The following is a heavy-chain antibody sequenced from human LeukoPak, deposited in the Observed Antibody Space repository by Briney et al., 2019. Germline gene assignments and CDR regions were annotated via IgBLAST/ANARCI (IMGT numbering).Heavy chain of an antibody. Sequence: GGSLRLSCAASGFTFSSYGMHWVRQAQDKGLEWVAVIWYDGSNKYYADSVKGRFTISRDNSKNTLYLQMNSLRAEDTAVYYCARNVRGYCSGGSCYNSYFDYWGQGTLVTVSS. CDR3: ARNVRGYCSGGSCYNSYFDY. V-gene: IGHV3-33*01. D-gene: IGHD2-15*01. CDR2: IWYDGSNK. CDR1: GFTFSSYG. J-gene: IGHJ4*02.